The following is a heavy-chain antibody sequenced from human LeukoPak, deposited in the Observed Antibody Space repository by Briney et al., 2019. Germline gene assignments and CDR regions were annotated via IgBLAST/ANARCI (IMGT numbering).Heavy chain of an antibody. CDR1: GGSISSSGHH. Sequence: SETLSLTCSVSGGSISSSGHHWGWIRQPPGKGLEWIGTIYYSENTYHNPPLKSRVTISADTSKNQFSLKLTSVTASDTAVYFCARHGDWNDIQYWGQGILVTVSS. J-gene: IGHJ4*02. V-gene: IGHV4-39*01. CDR3: ARHGDWNDIQY. D-gene: IGHD1-1*01. CDR2: IYYSENT.